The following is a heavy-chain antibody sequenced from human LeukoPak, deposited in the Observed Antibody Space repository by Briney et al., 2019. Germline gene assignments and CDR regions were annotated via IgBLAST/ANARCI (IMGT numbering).Heavy chain of an antibody. CDR2: IYTSGST. CDR3: ARETSDYGGNPYYFDY. CDR1: GGSISSYY. J-gene: IGHJ4*02. V-gene: IGHV4-4*07. Sequence: SETLSLTCTVSGGSISSYYWSWIRQPAGKGLEWIGRIYTSGSTNYNPSLKSRVTISVDTSKNQFSLKLSSVTAADTAVYYCARETSDYGGNPYYFDYWGQGTLVTVSS. D-gene: IGHD4-23*01.